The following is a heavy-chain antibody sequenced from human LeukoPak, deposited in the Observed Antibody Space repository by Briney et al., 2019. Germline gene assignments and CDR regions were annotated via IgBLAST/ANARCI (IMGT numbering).Heavy chain of an antibody. J-gene: IGHJ5*02. CDR3: ARDRGYYDILTGYYGRNWFDP. CDR2: ISAYNGNT. V-gene: IGHV1-18*01. Sequence: GASVKVSCKASGYTFTSYGISWVRQAPGQGLEWTGWISAYNGNTNYAQKLQGRVTMTTDTSTSTAYMELRSLRSDDTAVYYCARDRGYYDILTGYYGRNWFDPWGQGTLVTVSS. CDR1: GYTFTSYG. D-gene: IGHD3-9*01.